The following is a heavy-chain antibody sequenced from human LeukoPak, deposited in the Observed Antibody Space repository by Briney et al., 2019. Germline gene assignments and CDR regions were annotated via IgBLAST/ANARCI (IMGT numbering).Heavy chain of an antibody. J-gene: IGHJ4*02. CDR1: GGSISSSSYY. V-gene: IGHV4-39*07. CDR3: ARDIGSYSSSWYRRGYFDY. D-gene: IGHD6-13*01. Sequence: SETLSLTCTVSGGSISSSSYYWGWIRQPPGKGLEWIGSIYYSGSTYYNPSLKSRVTISVDTSKNQFSLKLSSVTAADTAVYYCARDIGSYSSSWYRRGYFDYWGQGALVTVSS. CDR2: IYYSGST.